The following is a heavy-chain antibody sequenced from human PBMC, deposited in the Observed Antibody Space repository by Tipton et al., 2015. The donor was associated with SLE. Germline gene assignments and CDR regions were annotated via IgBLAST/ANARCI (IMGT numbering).Heavy chain of an antibody. V-gene: IGHV4-59*11. CDR1: GYSITSHY. CDR3: ARSRGSSNFDPPGY. J-gene: IGHJ4*02. Sequence: GLVKPSETLSLRCTVSGYSITSHYWTWIRQSPGQGLEWIGYVYNTGSTNYNPSLKSRVSIELDTSKNQFSLRLTSVTAADTAVYYCARSRGSSNFDPPGYWGQGTLVTVSS. D-gene: IGHD3-16*01. CDR2: VYNTGST.